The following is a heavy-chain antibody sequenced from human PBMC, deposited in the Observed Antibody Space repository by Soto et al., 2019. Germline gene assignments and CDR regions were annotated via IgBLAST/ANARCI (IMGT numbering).Heavy chain of an antibody. CDR2: IIPIFGTA. J-gene: IGHJ5*02. CDR3: ARGGVVVAANALRWFDP. Sequence: QVQLVQSGAEVKKPGSSVKVSCKASGGTFSSYAISWVRQAPGQGLEWMGGIIPIFGTANYAQKFQGRVTITADESTSTSYMELSSLRSEDTAVYYCARGGVVVAANALRWFDPWGQGTLVTVSS. V-gene: IGHV1-69*01. D-gene: IGHD2-15*01. CDR1: GGTFSSYA.